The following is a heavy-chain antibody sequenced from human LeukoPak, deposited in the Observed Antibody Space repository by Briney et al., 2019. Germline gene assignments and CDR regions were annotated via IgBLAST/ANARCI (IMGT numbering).Heavy chain of an antibody. Sequence: GGSLRLSCSASGFTFSSYAMHWVRQAPGKGLEYVSAISSNGGSTYYADSVKGRFTISRDNSKNTLYLQMSSLRAEDTAVYYCVKGKTTVPTSYSDYWGQGTLVTVSS. V-gene: IGHV3-64D*06. CDR3: VKGKTTVPTSYSDY. D-gene: IGHD4-17*01. CDR2: ISSNGGST. CDR1: GFTFSSYA. J-gene: IGHJ4*02.